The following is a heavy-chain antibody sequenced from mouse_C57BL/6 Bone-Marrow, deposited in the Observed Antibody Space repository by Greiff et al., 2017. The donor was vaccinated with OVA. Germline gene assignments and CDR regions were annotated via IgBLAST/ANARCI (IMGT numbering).Heavy chain of an antibody. D-gene: IGHD3-1*01. CDR1: GYTFTDYE. V-gene: IGHV1-15*01. Sequence: VQLQESGAELVRPGASVTLSCKASGYTFTDYEMHWVKQTPVHGLEWIGAIDPETGGTAYNQKFKGKAILTADKSSSTAYMELRSLTSEDSAVYYCTRIGLPYYFDYWGQGTTLTVSS. CDR3: TRIGLPYYFDY. CDR2: IDPETGGT. J-gene: IGHJ2*01.